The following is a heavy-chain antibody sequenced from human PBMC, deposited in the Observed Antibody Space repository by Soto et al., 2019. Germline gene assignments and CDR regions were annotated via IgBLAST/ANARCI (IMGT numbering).Heavy chain of an antibody. CDR2: IYYSGST. Sequence: QLQLQESGPGLVKPSETLSLTCTVSGGSISSSTYYWGWIRQPPGKGLEWIGSIYYSGSTYYNPSLKXPVXIXADTSKNQFSLKLSSVTAADTAVYYCANSYGDYVSYWGQGTLVTVSS. J-gene: IGHJ4*02. CDR3: ANSYGDYVSY. V-gene: IGHV4-39*01. CDR1: GGSISSSTYY. D-gene: IGHD4-17*01.